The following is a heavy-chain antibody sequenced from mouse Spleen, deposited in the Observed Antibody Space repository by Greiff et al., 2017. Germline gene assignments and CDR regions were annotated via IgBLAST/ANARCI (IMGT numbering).Heavy chain of an antibody. Sequence: VKLQESGPDLVAPSQSLSITCTVSGFSLTSYGVHWVRQPPGQGLEWLVVIWSDGSTTYNSALKSRLSISKDNSKSQVFLKMNSLQTDDTAMYYCARHPIYYGNHYAMDYWGQGTSVTVSS. D-gene: IGHD2-1*01. J-gene: IGHJ4*01. V-gene: IGHV2-6-2*01. CDR1: GFSLTSYG. CDR2: IWSDGST. CDR3: ARHPIYYGNHYAMDY.